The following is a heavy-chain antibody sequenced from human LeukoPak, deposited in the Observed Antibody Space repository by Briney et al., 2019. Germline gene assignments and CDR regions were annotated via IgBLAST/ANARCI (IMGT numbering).Heavy chain of an antibody. CDR2: ISSSSGYI. D-gene: IGHD2-2*02. CDR1: GFTFSNYS. Sequence: GGSLRLSCAASGFTFSNYSMNWVRQAPGKGLEWVSSISSSSGYISYADSVKGRFTISRDDAKNSLYLQLNSLRGDDTAVYYCARDAACTTSSCYKQIDSWGQGTLVTVSS. J-gene: IGHJ4*02. CDR3: ARDAACTTSSCYKQIDS. V-gene: IGHV3-21*06.